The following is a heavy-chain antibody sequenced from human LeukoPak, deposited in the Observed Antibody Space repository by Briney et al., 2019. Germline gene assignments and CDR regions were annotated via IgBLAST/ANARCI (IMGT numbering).Heavy chain of an antibody. CDR1: GGSFSGYY. V-gene: IGHV4-34*01. J-gene: IGHJ6*02. CDR3: ARGDSLRFLEWPHPDYYGMDV. D-gene: IGHD3-3*01. CDR2: INHSGST. Sequence: SETLSLTCAVHGGSFSGYYWSWIRQPPGKGLEWIGEINHSGSTNYNPSLKSRVTISVDTSKNQFSLKLSSVTAADTAVYYCARGDSLRFLEWPHPDYYGMDVWGQGTTVTVSS.